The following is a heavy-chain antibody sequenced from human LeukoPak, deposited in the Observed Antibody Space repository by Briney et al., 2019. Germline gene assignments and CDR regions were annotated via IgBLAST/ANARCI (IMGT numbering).Heavy chain of an antibody. J-gene: IGHJ4*02. D-gene: IGHD3-22*01. CDR3: ASHDSSGYYYFDY. V-gene: IGHV4-59*01. Sequence: PSETLSLTCTVSGGSISSYCWSWIRQPPGKGLEWIGYIYYSGSTNYNPSLKSRVTISVDTSKNQFSLKLSSVTAADTAVYYCASHDSSGYYYFDYWGQGTLVTVSS. CDR1: GGSISSYC. CDR2: IYYSGST.